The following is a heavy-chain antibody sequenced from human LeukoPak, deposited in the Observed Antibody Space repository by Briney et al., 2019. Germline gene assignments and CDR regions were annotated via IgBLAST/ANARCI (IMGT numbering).Heavy chain of an antibody. Sequence: GGSLRLSCAASGFTFSSYWMSWVRQAPGKGLEWVANIKQDGSEKYYVDSVKGRFTISRDNARNSLYLQMNSLRAEDTAVYYCARDDCSSISCYHNWFDPWGQGTLVTVSS. CDR3: ARDDCSSISCYHNWFDP. CDR2: IKQDGSEK. D-gene: IGHD2-2*01. CDR1: GFTFSSYW. J-gene: IGHJ5*02. V-gene: IGHV3-7*01.